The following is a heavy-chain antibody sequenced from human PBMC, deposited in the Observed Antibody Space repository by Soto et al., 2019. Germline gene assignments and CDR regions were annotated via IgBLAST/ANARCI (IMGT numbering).Heavy chain of an antibody. D-gene: IGHD3-16*01. V-gene: IGHV1-18*04. CDR1: GYTFTNDD. Sequence: QIQLVQSGGEVKKPGASVKVSCKTSGYTFTNDDISWVRQAPGQGLEWMGWISVFSGQTKYAQKFQGRVTVTADTSTTTAYMELTSLRSDDTAVYFCATQRIGGSYFDHWGQGTQVTVSS. CDR2: ISVFSGQT. J-gene: IGHJ4*02. CDR3: ATQRIGGSYFDH.